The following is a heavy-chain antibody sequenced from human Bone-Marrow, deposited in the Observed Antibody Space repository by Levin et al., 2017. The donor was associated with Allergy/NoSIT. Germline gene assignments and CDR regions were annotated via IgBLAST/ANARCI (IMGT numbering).Heavy chain of an antibody. CDR2: IYPRDSDT. Sequence: GGSLRLSCKGSGSNFITYWIGWVRQMPGEGLEWMGIIYPRDSDTKYSPSFEGQVTISVDKSISTAYLQWSSLKASDTAMYYCARVERDRSGHLAGFDYWCQGTLVTVSS. CDR1: GSNFITYW. CDR3: ARVERDRSGHLAGFDY. V-gene: IGHV5-51*01. D-gene: IGHD3-22*01. J-gene: IGHJ4*02.